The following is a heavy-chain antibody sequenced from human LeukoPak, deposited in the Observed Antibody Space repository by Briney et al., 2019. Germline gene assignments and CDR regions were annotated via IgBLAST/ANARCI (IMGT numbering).Heavy chain of an antibody. CDR3: ARHSGSGSLSRPFDP. D-gene: IGHD3-10*01. CDR1: GGSISGYC. V-gene: IGHV4-59*08. Sequence: SETLSLTCTVSGGSISGYCWTWIRQPPGKGLEWIGHIYYSGSTNYTPSLKSRVTMSVDTSKNQFSLSLRSLIAADTAVYYCARHSGSGSLSRPFDPWGQGTLVTVSS. J-gene: IGHJ5*02. CDR2: IYYSGST.